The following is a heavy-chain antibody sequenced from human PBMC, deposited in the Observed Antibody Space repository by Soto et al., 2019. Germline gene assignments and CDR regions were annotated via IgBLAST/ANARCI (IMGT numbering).Heavy chain of an antibody. CDR2: ISSSSSTI. J-gene: IGHJ5*02. D-gene: IGHD3-10*01. CDR1: GFTSSSYS. V-gene: IGHV3-48*02. CDR3: ARDTMVRGAKNWFDP. Sequence: PGGSLRLSCAASGFTSSSYSMNWVRQAPGKGLEWVSYISSSSSTIYYADSVKGRFTISRDNAKNSLYLQMNSLRDEDTAVYYCARDTMVRGAKNWFDPWGQGTLVTVSS.